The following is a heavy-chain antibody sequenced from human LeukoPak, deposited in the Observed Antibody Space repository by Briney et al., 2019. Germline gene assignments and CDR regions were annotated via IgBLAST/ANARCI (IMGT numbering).Heavy chain of an antibody. CDR2: IYYSGST. Sequence: PSETLSLTCTVSGGSISSYYWSWIRQPPGKGLEWIGYIYYSGSTNYNPSLKSRVTISVDTSKNQFSLKLSSVTAADTAVYYCARAPGVIGLYGMDVWGQGTTVTVSS. CDR1: GGSISSYY. V-gene: IGHV4-59*01. D-gene: IGHD2/OR15-2a*01. CDR3: ARAPGVIGLYGMDV. J-gene: IGHJ6*02.